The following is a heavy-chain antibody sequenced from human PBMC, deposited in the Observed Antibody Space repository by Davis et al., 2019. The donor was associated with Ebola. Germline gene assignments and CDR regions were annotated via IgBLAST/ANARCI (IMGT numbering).Heavy chain of an antibody. J-gene: IGHJ4*02. D-gene: IGHD6-19*01. V-gene: IGHV4-39*01. CDR1: GGSISSSSYF. CDR3: ARLSSTGHLDY. Sequence: SETLSLTCPVSGGSISSSSYFWGWIRQPPGKGLEWIGTVFYSGSTDYNPSLKSRVTISIDTSKNEFSLRLSSVTAADTAVYYCARLSSTGHLDYWGQGTLITVSS. CDR2: VFYSGST.